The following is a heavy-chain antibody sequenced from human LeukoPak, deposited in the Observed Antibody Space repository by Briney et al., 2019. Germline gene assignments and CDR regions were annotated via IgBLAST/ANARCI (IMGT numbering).Heavy chain of an antibody. Sequence: GGSLRLSCAASGFTFSSYGMHWVRQAPGKGLEWVAVISYDGSNKYYADSVKGRFTISRDNSKNTLYLQMNSLRAEDTAVYYCAKVQGEQQLVGYYFDYWGQGTLVTVSS. CDR3: AKVQGEQQLVGYYFDY. CDR1: GFTFSSYG. J-gene: IGHJ4*02. D-gene: IGHD6-13*01. CDR2: ISYDGSNK. V-gene: IGHV3-30*18.